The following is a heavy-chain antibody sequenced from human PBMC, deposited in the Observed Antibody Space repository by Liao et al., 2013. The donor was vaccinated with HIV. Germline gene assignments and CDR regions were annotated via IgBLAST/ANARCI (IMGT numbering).Heavy chain of an antibody. Sequence: QLHLQESGPGVVRPSETLSLTCTVSGGSISSYYWSWIRQPPGKGLEWIGYIYYSGSTNYNPSLKSRVTISVDTSKNQFSLKLSSVTAADTAVYYCARDQSLGYCSSTSCYYYYYMDVWGKGTTVTVSS. D-gene: IGHD2-2*01. V-gene: IGHV4-59*12. CDR2: IYYSGST. J-gene: IGHJ6*03. CDR1: GGSISSYY. CDR3: ARDQSLGYCSSTSCYYYYYMDV.